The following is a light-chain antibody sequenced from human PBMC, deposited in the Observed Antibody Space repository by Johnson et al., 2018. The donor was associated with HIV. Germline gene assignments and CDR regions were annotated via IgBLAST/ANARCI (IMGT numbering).Light chain of an antibody. CDR2: DNN. CDR1: SSNIASNY. CDR3: GTGDSSLSDYV. Sequence: QAVLTKPPSVSAAPGQKVTISCSGSSSNIASNYVSWYQQIPGTAPKLLIYDNNKRPSGIPDRFSASKSDTSAALGITGLQTGDEADYYCGTGDSSLSDYVFGTGTKVTVL. J-gene: IGLJ1*01. V-gene: IGLV1-51*01.